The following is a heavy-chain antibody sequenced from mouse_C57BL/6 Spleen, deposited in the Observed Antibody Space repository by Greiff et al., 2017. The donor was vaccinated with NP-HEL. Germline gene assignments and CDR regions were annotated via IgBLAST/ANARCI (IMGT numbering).Heavy chain of an antibody. CDR2: IYPGDGDT. J-gene: IGHJ2*01. CDR3: ASRSDYFDY. Sequence: QVHVKQSGPELVKPGASVKISCKASGYAFSSSWMNWVKQRPGKGLEWIGRIYPGDGDTNYNGKFKGKATLTADKSSSTAYMQLSSLTSEDSAVYFCASRSDYFDYWGQGTTLTVSS. V-gene: IGHV1-82*01. CDR1: GYAFSSSW.